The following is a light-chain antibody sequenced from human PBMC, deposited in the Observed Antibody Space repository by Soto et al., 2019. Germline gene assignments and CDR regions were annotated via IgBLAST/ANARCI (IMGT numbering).Light chain of an antibody. V-gene: IGKV3-15*01. Sequence: EIVMTQSPATLSVSPGERATLSCRASQSVSSNLAWYQQKPGQAPRLLVYGASTRPTGIPTRFSGSGSGTESTLTISSLQSEDFAVYYCQQYNNWPLWTFGQGTKVDIK. J-gene: IGKJ1*01. CDR1: QSVSSN. CDR2: GAS. CDR3: QQYNNWPLWT.